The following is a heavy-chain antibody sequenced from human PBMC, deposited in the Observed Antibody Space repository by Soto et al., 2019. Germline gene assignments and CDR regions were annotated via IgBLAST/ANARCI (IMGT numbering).Heavy chain of an antibody. V-gene: IGHV4-30-2*01. CDR2: IYHSGST. CDR3: AAGGGFLEWLGAFDP. Sequence: QLQLQESGSGLVKPSQTLSLTCAVSGGSISSGGYSWSWIRQPPGKGLEWIGYIYHSGSTYYNPSLKSRVTISVDRSKNQFSPKLSSVTAADTAVYYCAAGGGFLEWLGAFDPWGQGTLVTVSS. CDR1: GGSISSGGYS. J-gene: IGHJ5*02. D-gene: IGHD3-3*01.